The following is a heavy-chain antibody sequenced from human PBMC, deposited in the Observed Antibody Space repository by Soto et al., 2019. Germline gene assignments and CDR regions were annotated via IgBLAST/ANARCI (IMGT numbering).Heavy chain of an antibody. CDR1: GYTFAGYY. CDR3: ARVRRPLVHYYGSENYDVLDV. CDR2: INPNTGRT. V-gene: IGHV1-2*04. Sequence: QVQLVQSGAEVKKPGSSVQVSCKASGYTFAGYYLHWVRQAPGQGLEWVGWINPNTGRTNYSQKFQDWVTMTRDTSISTAYMELRRLRSDDTAVYYCARVRRPLVHYYGSENYDVLDVWGQGTKVTVSA. J-gene: IGHJ3*01. D-gene: IGHD3-10*01.